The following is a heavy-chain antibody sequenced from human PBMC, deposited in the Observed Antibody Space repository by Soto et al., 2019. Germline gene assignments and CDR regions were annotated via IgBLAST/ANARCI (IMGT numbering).Heavy chain of an antibody. CDR1: GGSISSYY. CDR3: ARHGGYDFYDAFDI. CDR2: IYYSGST. D-gene: IGHD5-12*01. Sequence: QVQLQESGPGLVKPSETLSLTCTVSGGSISSYYWSWIRQPPGKGLEWIGYIYYSGSTNYNPSLKHRVTISVDTSKNQFSLKLSSLTAADTAVYYCARHGGYDFYDAFDIWGQGTMVTVSS. J-gene: IGHJ3*02. V-gene: IGHV4-59*08.